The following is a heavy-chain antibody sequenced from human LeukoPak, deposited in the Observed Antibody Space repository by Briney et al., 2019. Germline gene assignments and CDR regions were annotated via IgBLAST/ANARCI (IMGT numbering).Heavy chain of an antibody. CDR2: IYSGGRT. J-gene: IGHJ3*02. CDR1: GFIVSSNY. Sequence: PGGSLRLSCAASGFIVSSNYMSWVRQAPGKGLEGVSVIYSGGRTYYADSVKGRFTISRDNSRNTLYLQMNSLRAEDTAVYYCARGLGRELDGAFDIWGQGTMVTVSS. D-gene: IGHD3-10*01. CDR3: ARGLGRELDGAFDI. V-gene: IGHV3-53*01.